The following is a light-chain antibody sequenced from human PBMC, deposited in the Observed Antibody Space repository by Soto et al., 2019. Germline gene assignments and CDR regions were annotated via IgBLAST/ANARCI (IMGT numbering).Light chain of an antibody. V-gene: IGKV3-20*01. J-gene: IGKJ5*01. CDR2: GVA. CDR3: QVSGT. Sequence: EIVLTQSPGTMSLSPGERATLSCRASQTIEKKYLVWYQQKPGQAPRLLGYGVADRATGIPDRFSASGSGTDFTLTISRLEPEDFAVHYCQVSGTFGQGTRLENK. CDR1: QTIEKKY.